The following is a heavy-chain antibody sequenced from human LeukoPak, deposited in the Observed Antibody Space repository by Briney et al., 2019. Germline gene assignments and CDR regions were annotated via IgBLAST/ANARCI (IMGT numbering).Heavy chain of an antibody. Sequence: ASVKVSCKASGYTFTSYDINWVRQATGQGLEWMGWMNPNSGNTGYAQKFQGRVTMTRGTSISTAYMELSTMRSDDTAVYYCARVPPYSGYDRLIDYWGQGTLVTVSS. V-gene: IGHV1-8*02. CDR3: ARVPPYSGYDRLIDY. CDR2: MNPNSGNT. D-gene: IGHD5-12*01. CDR1: GYTFTSYD. J-gene: IGHJ4*02.